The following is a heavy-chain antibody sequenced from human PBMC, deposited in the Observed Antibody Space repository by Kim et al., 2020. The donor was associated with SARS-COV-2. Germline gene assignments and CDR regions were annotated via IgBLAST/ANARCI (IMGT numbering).Heavy chain of an antibody. CDR3: ARASAAGTMDYWYFDL. CDR2: IIPIFGIA. Sequence: SVKVSCKASGGTFSSYAISWVRQAPGQGLEWMGRIIPIFGIANYAQKFQGRVTITADKSTSTAYMELSSLRSEDTAVYYCARASAAGTMDYWYFDLWGRGTLVTVSS. D-gene: IGHD6-13*01. V-gene: IGHV1-69*04. CDR1: GGTFSSYA. J-gene: IGHJ2*01.